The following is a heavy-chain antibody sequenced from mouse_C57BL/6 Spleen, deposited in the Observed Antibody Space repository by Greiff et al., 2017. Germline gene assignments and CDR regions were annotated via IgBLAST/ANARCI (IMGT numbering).Heavy chain of an antibody. CDR2: ISSGGSYT. J-gene: IGHJ2*01. Sequence: VQLQQSGGDLVKPGGSLKLSCAASGFTFSRYGMSWVRQTPDKRLEWVATISSGGSYTYYPDSVKGRFTISRDNAKTTLYLQMSSLKSEDTAMYYCARQGYGSSFYFDYWGQGTTLTVSS. D-gene: IGHD1-1*01. CDR1: GFTFSRYG. V-gene: IGHV5-6*01. CDR3: ARQGYGSSFYFDY.